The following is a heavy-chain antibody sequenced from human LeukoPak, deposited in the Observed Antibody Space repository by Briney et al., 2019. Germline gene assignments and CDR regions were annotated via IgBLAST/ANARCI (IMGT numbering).Heavy chain of an antibody. CDR1: GFTFDDYA. Sequence: PGRSLRLSCAASGFTFDDYAMHWVRQAPGKGLEWVSGISWNSGSIGYADSVKGRFTISRDNAKNSLYLQMNSLRAEDTAVYYCARDGVLGDYYMDVWGKGTTVTVSS. D-gene: IGHD3-16*01. CDR2: ISWNSGSI. CDR3: ARDGVLGDYYMDV. V-gene: IGHV3-9*01. J-gene: IGHJ6*03.